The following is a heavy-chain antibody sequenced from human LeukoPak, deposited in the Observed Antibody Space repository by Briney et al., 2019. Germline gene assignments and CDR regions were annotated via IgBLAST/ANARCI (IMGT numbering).Heavy chain of an antibody. CDR2: IGGSGGTT. J-gene: IGHJ3*02. CDR1: GFTFRNYG. CDR3: ASRAPEGAFDM. V-gene: IGHV3-23*01. Sequence: PGGSLRLSCAASGFTFRNYGMTWVRQAPGKGLEWVSAIGGSGGTTSYADSVKGRFTISRDNSKNTLYLQMNSLRADDTAVYYCASRAPEGAFDMWGQGTTVAVSS.